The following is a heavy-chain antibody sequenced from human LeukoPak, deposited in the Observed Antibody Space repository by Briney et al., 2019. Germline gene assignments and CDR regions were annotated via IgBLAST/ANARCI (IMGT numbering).Heavy chain of an antibody. D-gene: IGHD6-13*01. CDR3: ARQRAAAGTDYYYMDV. CDR2: IYYSGST. Sequence: SETLSLTCAVYGGSFSGYYWSWIRQPPGKGLEWIGYIYYSGSTNYNPSLKSRVTISVDTSKNQFSLKLSSVTAADTAVYYCARQRAAAGTDYYYMDVWGKGTTVTVSS. CDR1: GGSFSGYY. V-gene: IGHV4-59*01. J-gene: IGHJ6*03.